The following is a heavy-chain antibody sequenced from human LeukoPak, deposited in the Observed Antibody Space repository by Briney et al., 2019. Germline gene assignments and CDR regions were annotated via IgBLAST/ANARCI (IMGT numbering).Heavy chain of an antibody. CDR2: IYSGGST. J-gene: IGHJ4*02. D-gene: IGHD6-19*01. Sequence: PGGSLRLSCAASGFTVSSNYMSWVRQAPGKGLEWVSVIYSGGSTYYADSVKGRFTISRDNSKNTLYLQMNSLRAEDTAVYYCARDFSAPYSSGWGAFDYWGQGTLVTVSS. V-gene: IGHV3-53*01. CDR1: GFTVSSNY. CDR3: ARDFSAPYSSGWGAFDY.